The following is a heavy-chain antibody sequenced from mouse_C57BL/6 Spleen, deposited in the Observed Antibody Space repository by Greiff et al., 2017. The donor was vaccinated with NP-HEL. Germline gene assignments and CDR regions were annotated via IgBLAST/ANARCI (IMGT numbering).Heavy chain of an antibody. Sequence: EVMLVESGGGLVKPGGSLKLSCAASGFTFSSYTMSWVRQTPEKRLEWVATISGGGGNTYYPDSVKGRFTISRDNAKNTLYLQMSSLRSEDTALYYWARQRDYYGSSYGFAYWGQGTLVTVSA. CDR2: ISGGGGNT. CDR1: GFTFSSYT. D-gene: IGHD1-1*01. CDR3: ARQRDYYGSSYGFAY. V-gene: IGHV5-9*01. J-gene: IGHJ3*01.